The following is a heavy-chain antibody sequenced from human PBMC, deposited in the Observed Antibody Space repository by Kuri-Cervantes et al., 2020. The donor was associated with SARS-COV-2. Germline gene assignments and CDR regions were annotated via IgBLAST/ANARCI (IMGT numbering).Heavy chain of an antibody. CDR1: GFTFSSYG. J-gene: IGHJ6*02. CDR3: AKDAGDKGMAV. V-gene: IGHV3-30*18. Sequence: GGSLRLSCAASGFTFSSYGMHWVRQAPGKGLEGVAVIAYDGSNKYYADSEKGRFTISRDNSKNTLYLQMNSLRAADTAVYYCAKDAGDKGMAVWGQGTTVTVSS. CDR2: IAYDGSNK.